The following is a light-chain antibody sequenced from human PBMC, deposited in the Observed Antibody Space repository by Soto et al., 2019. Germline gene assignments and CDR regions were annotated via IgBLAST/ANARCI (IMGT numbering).Light chain of an antibody. CDR2: AAS. V-gene: IGKV3-20*01. CDR1: QSVSSNY. Sequence: EIVLTQSPGTLSLSPGERATLSCRASQSVSSNYLAWYQQKPGQAPRLLIYAASSRITGIPDRFSGSGSGTDFTLTNSRLETEDLSVYHGQEYGSSPRTVGQGTKVEIK. CDR3: QEYGSSPRT. J-gene: IGKJ1*01.